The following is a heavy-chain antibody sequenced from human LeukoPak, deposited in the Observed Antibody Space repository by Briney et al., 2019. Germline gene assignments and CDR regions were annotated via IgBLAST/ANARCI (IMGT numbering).Heavy chain of an antibody. V-gene: IGHV3-15*01. Sequence: GGSLRLSCAASGFNFYYDWMSWVRQAPGKGLEWVGRIKSKTDGGTTEYAEPVKGRFTISRDDSRNTLYLQMSSLKTEDTAVYYCVRDQYCASSSCPGAFDLWGQGTVVTVSS. CDR3: VRDQYCASSSCPGAFDL. D-gene: IGHD2-2*01. CDR1: GFNFYYDW. J-gene: IGHJ3*01. CDR2: IKSKTDGGTT.